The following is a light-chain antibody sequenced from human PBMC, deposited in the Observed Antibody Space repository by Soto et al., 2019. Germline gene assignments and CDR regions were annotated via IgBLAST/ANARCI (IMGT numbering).Light chain of an antibody. CDR3: QQYGSSPEWT. J-gene: IGKJ1*01. CDR2: GAS. CDR1: QSVSSSY. V-gene: IGKV3-20*01. Sequence: EIVLTQSPGTLSLSPGERATLSCRASQSVSSSYLAWYQQKPGQAPRLLIYGASSRATGIPDRFSGSGSGRDFTLTISGLEPEDFAVYYCQQYGSSPEWTFGQGTKVDIK.